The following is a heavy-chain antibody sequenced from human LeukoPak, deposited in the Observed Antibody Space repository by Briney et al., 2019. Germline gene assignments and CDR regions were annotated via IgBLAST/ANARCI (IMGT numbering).Heavy chain of an antibody. V-gene: IGHV3-23*01. D-gene: IGHD4-17*01. CDR1: GFTFRSYA. J-gene: IGHJ4*02. Sequence: GGSLRLSCAASGFTFRSYAMNWVRQAPGKGLEWVSTISGSGGRTYYADSVKGRFTISRDNSKNTLYLQMNSLRAEDTAVYYCARLSWDYGDYEVVDYWGQGTLVTVSS. CDR3: ARLSWDYGDYEVVDY. CDR2: ISGSGGRT.